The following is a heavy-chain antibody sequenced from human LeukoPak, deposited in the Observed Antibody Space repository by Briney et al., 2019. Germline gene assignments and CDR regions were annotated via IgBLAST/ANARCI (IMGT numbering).Heavy chain of an antibody. CDR1: GFTFSSYE. D-gene: IGHD2-2*01. CDR3: TSRYCTTTNCYSFDN. V-gene: IGHV3-21*01. CDR2: ISSTSAHI. Sequence: GGSLRLSCAASGFTFSSYEMNWVRQAPGKGLEWVSSISSTSAHIFYADSVKGRFSISRDNAKNSLYLQMNSLRVEDTAVYYCTSRYCTTTNCYSFDNWGHGTLVTVSS. J-gene: IGHJ3*02.